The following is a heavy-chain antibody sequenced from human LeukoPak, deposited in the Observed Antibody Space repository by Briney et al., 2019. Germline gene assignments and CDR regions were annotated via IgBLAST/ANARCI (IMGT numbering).Heavy chain of an antibody. D-gene: IGHD4-17*01. V-gene: IGHV1-8*01. CDR3: ARGDYGDYPIITDY. Sequence: GASVKVSCKASGYTFTSYDINWVRQATGQGLEWMGWMNPNSGNTGYAQKFQGRVTMTRNTSISTAYMELSSLRCEDTAVYYCARGDYGDYPIITDYWGQGSLVTVSS. CDR1: GYTFTSYD. CDR2: MNPNSGNT. J-gene: IGHJ4*02.